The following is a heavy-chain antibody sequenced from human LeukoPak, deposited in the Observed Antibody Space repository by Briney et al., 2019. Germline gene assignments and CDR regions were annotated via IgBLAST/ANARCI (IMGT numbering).Heavy chain of an antibody. J-gene: IGHJ4*02. V-gene: IGHV3-21*01. CDR2: ISSSSSYI. D-gene: IGHD5-18*01. Sequence: GGSLRLSCAASGFTFSSYSMNWVRQAPGKGLEWVSSISSSSSYIYYADSVKGRFTISRDNAKNSLYLQMNGLRAEDTAVYYCASRGYSYADSDYWGQGTLVTVSS. CDR1: GFTFSSYS. CDR3: ASRGYSYADSDY.